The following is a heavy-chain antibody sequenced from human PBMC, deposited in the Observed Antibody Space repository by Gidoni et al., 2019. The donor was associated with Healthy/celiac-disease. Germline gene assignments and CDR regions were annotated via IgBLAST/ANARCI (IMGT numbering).Heavy chain of an antibody. CDR2: ISWNSGSI. V-gene: IGHV3-9*01. J-gene: IGHJ6*02. CDR3: AKDIYYDSSGYPLYYYGMDV. Sequence: EVQLVESGGGWVQPGRSMRLSCAAYGFTFEDYAMHWVRQAPVKGVGWVSGISWNSGSIGYADSVKGRFTISRDNAKNSLYLQMNSLRAEDTALYYCAKDIYYDSSGYPLYYYGMDVWGQGTTVTVSS. D-gene: IGHD3-22*01. CDR1: GFTFEDYA.